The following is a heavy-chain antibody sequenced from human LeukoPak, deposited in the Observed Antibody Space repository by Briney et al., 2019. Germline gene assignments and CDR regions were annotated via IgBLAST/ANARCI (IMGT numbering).Heavy chain of an antibody. Sequence: SETLSLTCAVYGGSFSGYYWSWIRQPPGKGLEWLGEINHSGSTNYNPSLKSRVTISVDTSKNQFSLKLCSVTAADTAVYYCARVRVYYDYVWGSTSPRYYYYYGMDVWGKGTTVTVSS. CDR1: GGSFSGYY. CDR2: INHSGST. J-gene: IGHJ6*04. V-gene: IGHV4-34*01. CDR3: ARVRVYYDYVWGSTSPRYYYYYGMDV. D-gene: IGHD3-16*01.